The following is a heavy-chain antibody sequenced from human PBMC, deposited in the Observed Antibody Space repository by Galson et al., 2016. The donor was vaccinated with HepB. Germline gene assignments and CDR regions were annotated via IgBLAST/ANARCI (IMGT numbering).Heavy chain of an antibody. D-gene: IGHD3-16*01. CDR2: ISWDGGST. CDR3: ATEGTTWGW. J-gene: IGHJ4*02. V-gene: IGHV3-43*01. CDR1: GFTFDDYT. Sequence: SLRLSCAASGFTFDDYTMPWVRQAPGKGLEWVSLISWDGGSTYYADSVKGRFTISRDNSKNSLYLQMNSLRTEDTALYYCATEGTTWGWWGQGTLVTVSS.